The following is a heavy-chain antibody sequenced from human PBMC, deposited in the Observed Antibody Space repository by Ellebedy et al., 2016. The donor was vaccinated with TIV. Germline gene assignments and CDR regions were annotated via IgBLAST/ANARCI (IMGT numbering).Heavy chain of an antibody. Sequence: GGSLRLSCAASRFTFSNYGMHWVRQAPGKGLEWVAVIWYDGSNKFYADSVKGRFTISRDNSKNTLYLQMNSLRAEDTALYYCARCSGYYYAPDAFDIWGQGTLITVSS. J-gene: IGHJ3*02. CDR1: RFTFSNYG. CDR3: ARCSGYYYAPDAFDI. V-gene: IGHV3-33*01. D-gene: IGHD3-22*01. CDR2: IWYDGSNK.